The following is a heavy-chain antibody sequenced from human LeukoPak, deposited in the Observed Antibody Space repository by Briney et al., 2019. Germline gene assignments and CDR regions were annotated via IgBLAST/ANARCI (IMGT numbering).Heavy chain of an antibody. J-gene: IGHJ2*01. CDR2: INQDGSEK. Sequence: GGSHRLSCAASGFTFTTYWMSWVRQAPGKGLEWVANINQDGSEKYYVDSMKGRFTISRDNTKNSLYLQMNSLRAEDTAVYYCARDKIVGATTGSYLNLWGRGTLVTVSS. CDR1: GFTFTTYW. D-gene: IGHD1-26*01. V-gene: IGHV3-7*01. CDR3: ARDKIVGATTGSYLNL.